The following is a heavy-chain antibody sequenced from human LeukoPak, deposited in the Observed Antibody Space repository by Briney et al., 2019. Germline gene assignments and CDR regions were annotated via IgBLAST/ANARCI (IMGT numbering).Heavy chain of an antibody. D-gene: IGHD3-3*01. CDR2: MNPNSGNT. CDR1: GYTFTSYD. J-gene: IGHJ6*02. Sequence: ASVKVSCKASGYTFTSYDINWVRQATGQGLEWMGRMNPNSGNTGYAQKFQGRVTMTRNTSISTAYMELSSLRSEDTAVYYCARGPRYYDFWSGYHGGTDVWGQGTTVTVSS. V-gene: IGHV1-8*01. CDR3: ARGPRYYDFWSGYHGGTDV.